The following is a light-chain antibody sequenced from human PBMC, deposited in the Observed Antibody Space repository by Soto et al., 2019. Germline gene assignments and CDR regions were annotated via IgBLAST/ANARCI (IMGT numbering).Light chain of an antibody. CDR2: AAS. V-gene: IGKV1-39*01. J-gene: IGKJ3*01. Sequence: DIQMTQSPSSLSASVGDRVTITCRASQSIRSYLNWYQQKPGKAPKLLIYAASSLQSGGPSRFSGSGSGTEFTLTISSLQHEDFANYYCQQNYSPPFTFGHGTKVDIK. CDR1: QSIRSY. CDR3: QQNYSPPFT.